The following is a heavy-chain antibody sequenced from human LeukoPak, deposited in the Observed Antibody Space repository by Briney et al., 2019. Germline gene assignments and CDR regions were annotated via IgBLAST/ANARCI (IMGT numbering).Heavy chain of an antibody. CDR2: IYYSGST. V-gene: IGHV4-39*01. Sequence: SETLSLTCTVSGDSISSRSYSWGWIRQPPGKGLELIGNIYYSGSTYYNPSLKSRVTISVDTSKNQFSLKLRSVTAADTAVYYCAGIAPAGTYFDYWGQGTLVTVSS. CDR1: GDSISSRSYS. D-gene: IGHD6-13*01. J-gene: IGHJ4*02. CDR3: AGIAPAGTYFDY.